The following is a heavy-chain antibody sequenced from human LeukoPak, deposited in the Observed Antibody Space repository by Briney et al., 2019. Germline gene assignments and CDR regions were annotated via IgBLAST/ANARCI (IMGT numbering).Heavy chain of an antibody. CDR2: IRSKAYGGTT. D-gene: IGHD2-2*01. J-gene: IGHJ5*02. Sequence: GSLRLSCTASGFTFGDYAMSWVRQAPGKGLEWVGFIRSKAYGGTTEYAASVKGRFTISRDDSKSIAYLQMNSLKTEDTAVYYCTSRAERDIVVVPAAWGQGTLVTVSS. CDR1: GFTFGDYA. V-gene: IGHV3-49*04. CDR3: TSRAERDIVVVPAA.